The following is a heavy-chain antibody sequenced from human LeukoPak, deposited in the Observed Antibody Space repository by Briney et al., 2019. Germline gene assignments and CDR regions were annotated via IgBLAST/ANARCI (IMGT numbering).Heavy chain of an antibody. D-gene: IGHD3-3*01. CDR2: IYYSGST. Sequence: SETLSLTCTVSGGSISSYYWSWIRQPPGKGLDWIGYIYYSGSTNYNPSLKSRVTISVDTSKNQFSLKLSSVTAADTAVYYCAREGRFLEIDPWGQGTLVTVSS. J-gene: IGHJ5*02. CDR3: AREGRFLEIDP. V-gene: IGHV4-59*01. CDR1: GGSISSYY.